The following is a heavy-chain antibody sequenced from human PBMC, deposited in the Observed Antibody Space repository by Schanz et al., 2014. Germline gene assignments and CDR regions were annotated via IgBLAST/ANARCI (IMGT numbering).Heavy chain of an antibody. J-gene: IGHJ4*02. CDR3: AKDSTHIDIVLVPTAIDY. D-gene: IGHD2-2*01. V-gene: IGHV3-30*02. CDR2: IWYDGSNK. CDR1: GFTFSSYG. Sequence: QVQLVESGGGVVQPGRSLRLSCAASGFTFSSYGLHWVRQAPGKGLEWVAFIWYDGSNKYYADSVKGRFTISRDNSKNTLYLQMNSLRTEDTAVYYCAKDSTHIDIVLVPTAIDYWGQGTLVNVSS.